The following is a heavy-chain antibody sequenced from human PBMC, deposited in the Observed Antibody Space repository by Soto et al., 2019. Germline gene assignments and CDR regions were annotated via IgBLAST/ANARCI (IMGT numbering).Heavy chain of an antibody. CDR2: ISANGGST. CDR1: GFTLSSYA. CDR3: ATGSDGSESYYTRAKGNWFDP. D-gene: IGHD3-10*01. Sequence: EVQVLESGGGLVQPGASLRLSCASSGFTLSSYAMSWVRQAPGKGLEWVSAISANGGSTYYADSVKGRFTISRDDSKNTLYLQMSRLSAEDTAVYFCATGSDGSESYYTRAKGNWFDPWGQGTLVNVSS. J-gene: IGHJ5*02. V-gene: IGHV3-23*01.